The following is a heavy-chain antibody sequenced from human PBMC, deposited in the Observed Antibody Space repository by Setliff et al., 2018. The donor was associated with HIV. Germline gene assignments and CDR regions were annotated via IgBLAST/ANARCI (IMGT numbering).Heavy chain of an antibody. CDR3: ARAPGPYADYNWFDP. CDR1: DGSISSGDYY. CDR2: MYDSGST. Sequence: SETLSLTCTVYDGSISSGDYYWSWIRQPPGKGLEWIGYMYDSGSTYYNPSLRSRARISVDTSKNQFSLKLSSVTAADTAVYYCARAPGPYADYNWFDPWGQGTLVTVSS. D-gene: IGHD4-17*01. J-gene: IGHJ5*02. V-gene: IGHV4-30-4*08.